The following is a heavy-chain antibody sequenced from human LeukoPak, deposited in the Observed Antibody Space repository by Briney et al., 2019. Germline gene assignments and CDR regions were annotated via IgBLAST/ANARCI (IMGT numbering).Heavy chain of an antibody. V-gene: IGHV3-66*01. J-gene: IGHJ4*02. CDR2: IYSGGST. CDR1: GFTVSNNY. D-gene: IGHD6-19*01. Sequence: PGGSLRLSCAASGFTVSNNYMAWVRQAPGKGLEWVSIIYSGGSTYYADSVKGRFTISRDNSKNTLYLQMNSLRAEDTAVYYCAKDQDSGCDYWGQGTLVTVSS. CDR3: AKDQDSGCDY.